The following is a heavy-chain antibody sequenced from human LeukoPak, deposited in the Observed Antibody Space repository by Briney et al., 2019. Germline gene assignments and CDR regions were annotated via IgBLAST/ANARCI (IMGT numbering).Heavy chain of an antibody. Sequence: GGSLRLSCGASGFTFSTYNMIWVRQAPGKGLEWVSSISTGSYYISYADSVRGRFTISRDDAKNSLYLHLNSLRADDTAVYYCATGAGLYDFWGQGTLVTVPS. J-gene: IGHJ4*02. CDR3: ATGAGLYDF. V-gene: IGHV3-21*01. D-gene: IGHD2-15*01. CDR1: GFTFSTYN. CDR2: ISTGSYYI.